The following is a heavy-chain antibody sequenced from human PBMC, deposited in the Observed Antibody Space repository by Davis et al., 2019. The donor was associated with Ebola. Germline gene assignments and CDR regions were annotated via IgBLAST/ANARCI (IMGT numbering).Heavy chain of an antibody. J-gene: IGHJ4*02. D-gene: IGHD1-14*01. Sequence: GGSLRLSCAASGFTFSSYSMNWVRQAPGKGLEWVPSISSRCYYTYYADSVKGRFTISRANSKNTLYLQMNSLRAEDTAGYYCAKAGTIWGPNYFYYWGQGTLVTVSS. V-gene: IGHV3-21*04. CDR3: AKAGTIWGPNYFYY. CDR2: ISSRCYYT. CDR1: GFTFSSYS.